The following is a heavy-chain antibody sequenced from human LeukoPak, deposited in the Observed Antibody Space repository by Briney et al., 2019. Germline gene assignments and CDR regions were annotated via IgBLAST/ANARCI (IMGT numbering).Heavy chain of an antibody. J-gene: IGHJ4*02. V-gene: IGHV4-34*01. D-gene: IGHD6-6*01. Sequence: PSETLSLTCAVYGGSFSGYYWSWIRQPPGKGLEWIGEINHSGSTNYNPSLKSRVTISVDTSKNQFPLKLSSVTAADTAVYYCARALEYSSYDYWGQGTLVTVSS. CDR1: GGSFSGYY. CDR3: ARALEYSSYDY. CDR2: INHSGST.